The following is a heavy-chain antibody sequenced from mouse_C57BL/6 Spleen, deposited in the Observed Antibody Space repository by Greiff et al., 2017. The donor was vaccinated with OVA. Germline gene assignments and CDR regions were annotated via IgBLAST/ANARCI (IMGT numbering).Heavy chain of an antibody. D-gene: IGHD3-2*02. CDR3: AGGQLRLRGFAY. Sequence: QVQLQQSGAELVKPGASVKMSCKASGYTFTSYWITWVKQRPGQGLEWIGDIYPGSGSTNYNEKFKSKATLTVDTSSSTAYVQLSSLTSEDSAVYYCAGGQLRLRGFAYWGQGTLVTVSA. J-gene: IGHJ3*01. CDR1: GYTFTSYW. V-gene: IGHV1-55*01. CDR2: IYPGSGST.